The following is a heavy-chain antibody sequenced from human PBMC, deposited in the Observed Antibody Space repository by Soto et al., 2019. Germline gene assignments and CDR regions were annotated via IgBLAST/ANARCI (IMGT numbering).Heavy chain of an antibody. CDR2: ISPYDDNT. CDR1: GYTFNSYG. CDR3: ARGGYYDSSGSRNYHYYGMDA. V-gene: IGHV1-18*01. D-gene: IGHD3-22*01. Sequence: QVQLVQSGTEVKKPGASVKVSCKASGYTFNSYGISWVRQAPGQGLEWMGWISPYDDNTNYAQNLQGRVTMTTDTSTRIAYMELRRLISDDTAVYYCARGGYYDSSGSRNYHYYGMDAWGQGTTVTVS. J-gene: IGHJ6*02.